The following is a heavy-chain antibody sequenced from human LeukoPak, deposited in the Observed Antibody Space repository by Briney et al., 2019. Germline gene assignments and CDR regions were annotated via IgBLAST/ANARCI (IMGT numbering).Heavy chain of an antibody. V-gene: IGHV3-23*01. D-gene: IGHD3-3*01. CDR2: ISGSGGST. J-gene: IGHJ4*02. CDR1: GFTFSSYA. CDR3: AKELTPYDFWSGYYNPSGSDY. Sequence: GGSLRLPCAASGFTFSSYAMSWVRQAPGKGLEWVSAISGSGGSTYYADSVKGRFTISRDNSKNTLYLQMNSLRAEDTAVYYCAKELTPYDFWSGYYNPSGSDYWGQGTLVTVSS.